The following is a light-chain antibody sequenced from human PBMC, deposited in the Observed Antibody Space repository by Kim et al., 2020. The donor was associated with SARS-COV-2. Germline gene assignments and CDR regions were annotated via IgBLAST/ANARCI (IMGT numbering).Light chain of an antibody. J-gene: IGLJ3*02. CDR1: NVVNKN. V-gene: IGLV3-9*01. CDR3: QVWDNTWV. Sequence: VSVALGQTAIITCGGNNVVNKNVHWYQQKPGQAPVLVIYGDTNRPSGIPERLSGSNSGNTATLTISRAQAGDEADYYCQVWDNTWVFGGGTKLTVL. CDR2: GDT.